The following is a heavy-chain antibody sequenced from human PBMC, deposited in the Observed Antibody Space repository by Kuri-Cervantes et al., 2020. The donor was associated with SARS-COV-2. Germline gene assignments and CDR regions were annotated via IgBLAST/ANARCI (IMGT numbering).Heavy chain of an antibody. J-gene: IGHJ3*02. Sequence: ASVKVSCKASGYTFTGYYMHWVRQAPGQGLEWMGIINPSGGSTGYAQKFQGRVTMTRDTSTSTVYMELSSLRSEDTAVYYCARGAPIVVVPAAKGDDAFDIWGQGTMVTVSS. CDR3: ARGAPIVVVPAAKGDDAFDI. CDR2: INPSGGST. V-gene: IGHV1-46*01. D-gene: IGHD2-2*01. CDR1: GYTFTGYY.